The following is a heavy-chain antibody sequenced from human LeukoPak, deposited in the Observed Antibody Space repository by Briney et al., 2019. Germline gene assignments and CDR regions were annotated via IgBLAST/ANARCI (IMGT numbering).Heavy chain of an antibody. V-gene: IGHV3-30*18. D-gene: IGHD3-10*01. J-gene: IGHJ4*02. Sequence: GGSLRLSCAASGFTFSSYGMHWVRQAPGKGLEWVAVISYDGSNKYYADSVKGRLTISRDNSKNTLYLQMNSLRAEDTAVYYCAKDGSIVWFGEDYYFDYWGQGTLVTVSS. CDR2: ISYDGSNK. CDR1: GFTFSSYG. CDR3: AKDGSIVWFGEDYYFDY.